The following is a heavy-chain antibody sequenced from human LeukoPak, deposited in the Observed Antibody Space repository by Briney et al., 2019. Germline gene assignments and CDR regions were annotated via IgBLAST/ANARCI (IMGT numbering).Heavy chain of an antibody. CDR1: GFTFSSYW. D-gene: IGHD2-2*01. CDR3: ARDRIVVVPAAGGLFNWFDP. J-gene: IGHJ5*02. V-gene: IGHV3-74*01. Sequence: QPGGSLRLSCAASGFTFSSYWMHWVRQAPGEGLVWVSRINTDGSSTSYADSVKGRFTISRDNAKNTLYLQMNSLRAEDTAVYYCARDRIVVVPAAGGLFNWFDPWGQGTLVTVSS. CDR2: INTDGSST.